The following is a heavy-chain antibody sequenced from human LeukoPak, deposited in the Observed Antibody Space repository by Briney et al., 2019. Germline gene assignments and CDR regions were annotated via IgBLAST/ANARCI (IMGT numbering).Heavy chain of an antibody. J-gene: IGHJ4*02. V-gene: IGHV1-69*05. CDR3: ARATRTGKTRYFDY. CDR2: IIPIFGTA. Sequence: GASVKVSCKASGGTFSSYAISWVRQAPGQGLEWMGGIIPIFGTANYAQKFQGRVTMTRDTSTSTVYMELSSLRSEDTAVYYCARATRTGKTRYFDYWGQGTLVTVSS. D-gene: IGHD5-24*01. CDR1: GGTFSSYA.